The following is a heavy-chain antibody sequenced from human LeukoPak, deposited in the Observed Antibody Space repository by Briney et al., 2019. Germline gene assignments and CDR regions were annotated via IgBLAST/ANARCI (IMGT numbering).Heavy chain of an antibody. CDR2: ISYDGRNK. Sequence: GGSLRLSCAASGFTFSNYAMHWVRQAPDKGLEWVAVISYDGRNKYYADSVKGRFTISRDNSKSTLYVQMNTLRTDDTAVYYCARDSYGADYWGQGTLVTVSS. CDR3: ARDSYGADY. V-gene: IGHV3-30*04. CDR1: GFTFSNYA. D-gene: IGHD4-17*01. J-gene: IGHJ4*02.